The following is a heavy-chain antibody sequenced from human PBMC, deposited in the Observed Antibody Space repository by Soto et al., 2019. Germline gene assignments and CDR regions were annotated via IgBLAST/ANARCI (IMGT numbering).Heavy chain of an antibody. J-gene: IGHJ5*02. V-gene: IGHV4-59*08. Sequence: TSETLSLTCTVSGGSISSYYWSWIRQPPGKGLEWIGYIYYSGSTNYNPSLKSRVTISVDTSKNQFSLKLSSVTAADTAVYYCARHGQDIVVVVAAANWFDPWGPGTLVTVSS. CDR1: GGSISSYY. CDR2: IYYSGST. D-gene: IGHD2-15*01. CDR3: ARHGQDIVVVVAAANWFDP.